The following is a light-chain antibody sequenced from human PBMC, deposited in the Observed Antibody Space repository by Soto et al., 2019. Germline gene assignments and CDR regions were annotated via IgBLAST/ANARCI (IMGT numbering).Light chain of an antibody. CDR2: GAS. J-gene: IGKJ5*01. V-gene: IGKV3-11*01. CDR3: QQRSVWPIT. Sequence: EIVLTQSPGTLSLSPGERATLSCRASQSVSSTFLAWYQQKPGQAPRLVIFGASNRATGVPARFSGSGSGTDFTLTISGLEPEDFAVYYCQQRSVWPITFGQGTRLEIK. CDR1: QSVSSTF.